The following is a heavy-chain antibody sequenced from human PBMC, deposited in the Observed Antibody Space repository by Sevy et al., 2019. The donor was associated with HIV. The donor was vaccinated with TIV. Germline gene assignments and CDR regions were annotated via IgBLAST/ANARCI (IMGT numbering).Heavy chain of an antibody. J-gene: IGHJ6*02. CDR2: IVNDPDGGTT. V-gene: IGHV3-15*04. CDR1: GFTFRNAW. Sequence: GGSLRLSCVASGFTFRNAWMTWVRQVPGKGLEWVGRIVNDPDGGTTDYAAPVKGRFIISRDDSKNTLYRQMNSLKTEDTAVYYCSTDIVVQSGYSYDFSRINPDFSHNSGADVWGQGTTVTVSS. D-gene: IGHD5-18*01. CDR3: STDIVVQSGYSYDFSRINPDFSHNSGADV.